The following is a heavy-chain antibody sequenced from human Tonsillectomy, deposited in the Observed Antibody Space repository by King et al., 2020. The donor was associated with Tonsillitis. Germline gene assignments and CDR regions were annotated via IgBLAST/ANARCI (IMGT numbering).Heavy chain of an antibody. CDR1: GFTFSTYA. J-gene: IGHJ2*01. Sequence: VQLVESGGGLVQPGGSLRLSCAASGFTFSTYAMSWVRQAPGKGLEWVSGISASGGRTLYADFVKGRFTISRDNSRNTLYLQMDSLRAEDTAVYYCARDGFAGYSSTLGYFDLWGRGTLVTVSS. CDR3: ARDGFAGYSSTLGYFDL. V-gene: IGHV3-23*04. D-gene: IGHD6-19*01. CDR2: ISASGGRT.